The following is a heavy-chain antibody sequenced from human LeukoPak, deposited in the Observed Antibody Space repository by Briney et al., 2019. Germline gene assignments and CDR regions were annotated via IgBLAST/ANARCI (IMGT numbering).Heavy chain of an antibody. D-gene: IGHD6-19*01. V-gene: IGHV3-30*04. CDR2: ISYDGSNK. CDR1: GFTFSSYA. Sequence: GGSLRLSCAASGFTFSSYAMHWVRQAPGKGLEWVAVISYDGSNKYYADSVKGRFTISRDNSKNTLYLQMNSLRDEDTAVYYCARDLAYIAVAGTDYWGQGTLVTVSS. CDR3: ARDLAYIAVAGTDY. J-gene: IGHJ4*02.